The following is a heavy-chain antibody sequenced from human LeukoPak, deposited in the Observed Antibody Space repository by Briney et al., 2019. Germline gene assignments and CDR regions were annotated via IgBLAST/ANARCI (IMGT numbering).Heavy chain of an antibody. Sequence: GGSLRLSCAASGFTFSSYWMYWVRHAPGKGPVWVARINTDGGRLIYADSVKGRFTISRDNAKNTLYLQMNSLGAEDTAVYYCARRINYYDSSGYYYVRYFDSWGQGTLVVVSS. D-gene: IGHD3-22*01. V-gene: IGHV3-74*01. CDR2: INTDGGRL. CDR1: GFTFSSYW. J-gene: IGHJ4*02. CDR3: ARRINYYDSSGYYYVRYFDS.